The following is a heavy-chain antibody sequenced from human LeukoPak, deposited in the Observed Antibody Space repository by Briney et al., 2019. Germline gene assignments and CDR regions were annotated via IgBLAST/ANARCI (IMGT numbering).Heavy chain of an antibody. V-gene: IGHV4-31*03. CDR3: ATGDTAMASDAFDI. D-gene: IGHD5-18*01. CDR2: IYYSGST. Sequence: SEALSLTCTVSGCAISSGGYYWSWIRQHPGKGLEWIGYIYYSGSTYYNPSLKSRVTISVDTSKNQFSLKLSSVTAADTAVYYCATGDTAMASDAFDIWGQGTMVTVSS. J-gene: IGHJ3*02. CDR1: GCAISSGGYY.